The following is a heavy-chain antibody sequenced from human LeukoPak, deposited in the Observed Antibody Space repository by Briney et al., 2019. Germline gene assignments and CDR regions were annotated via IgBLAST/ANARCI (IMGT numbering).Heavy chain of an antibody. D-gene: IGHD6-19*01. V-gene: IGHV1-2*02. Sequence: ASVKVSCKASRYTFTAYYIHWLRQAPGQGPEWMGWIKPHSGSSHYAQKFQGRVTMTRDTSSNSAYMDLPRLKSDDTAVYYCARARVPIAVACLYYFDYWGQGALVTVSS. CDR2: IKPHSGSS. CDR3: ARARVPIAVACLYYFDY. CDR1: RYTFTAYY. J-gene: IGHJ4*02.